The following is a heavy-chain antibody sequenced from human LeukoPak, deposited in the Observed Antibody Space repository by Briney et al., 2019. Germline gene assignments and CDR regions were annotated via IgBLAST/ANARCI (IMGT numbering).Heavy chain of an antibody. J-gene: IGHJ4*02. CDR1: GYTFSGYY. V-gene: IGHV1-2*06. D-gene: IGHD6-19*01. Sequence: ASVKVSCKASGYTFSGYYMHWVRQAPGQGLEWMGRINPNSGGTNYAQKFQGRVTMTRDTSISTAYMELSRLRSDDTAVYYCARDHGYSSGWYNYWGQGTPVTISS. CDR3: ARDHGYSSGWYNY. CDR2: INPNSGGT.